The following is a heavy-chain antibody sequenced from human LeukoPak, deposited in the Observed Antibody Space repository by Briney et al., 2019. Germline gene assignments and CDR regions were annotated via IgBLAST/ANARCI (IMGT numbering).Heavy chain of an antibody. D-gene: IGHD6-13*01. V-gene: IGHV3-48*03. CDR1: GFTFSSFA. Sequence: GGSLRLSCAASGFTFSSFAMTWVRQAPGKGLEWVSYISSGGTTIYYADSVKGRFTISRDNAKNSLYLQMNNLRAEDTAVYYCASARLYSSSWYCYFDYWGRGTLVTVSS. CDR2: ISSGGTTI. CDR3: ASARLYSSSWYCYFDY. J-gene: IGHJ4*02.